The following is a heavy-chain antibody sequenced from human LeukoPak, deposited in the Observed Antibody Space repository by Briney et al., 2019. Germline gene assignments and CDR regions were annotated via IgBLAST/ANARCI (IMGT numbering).Heavy chain of an antibody. V-gene: IGHV4-39*02. J-gene: IGHJ4*02. Sequence: SETLSLTCTVSGGSISSSSYYWGRIRQPPWKGLEWIGSIYYSGSTFYNPSLKSRVTMSVDTSENHFSLGLSSVTAADTAVYYCARPLLWFGEGIEYWGQRTLVTVSS. CDR1: GGSISSSSYY. CDR3: ARPLLWFGEGIEY. CDR2: IYYSGST. D-gene: IGHD3-10*01.